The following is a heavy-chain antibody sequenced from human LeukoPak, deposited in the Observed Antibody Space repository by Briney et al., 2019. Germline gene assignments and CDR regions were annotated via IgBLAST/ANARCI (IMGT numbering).Heavy chain of an antibody. D-gene: IGHD3-10*01. CDR3: ARDPMGGGFDP. J-gene: IGHJ5*02. V-gene: IGHV4-61*02. CDR1: GGSISSGSYY. Sequence: KSSETLSLTCTVSGGSISSGSYYWSWIRQPAGKGLEWIGRIYTSGSTNYSPSLKSRVTMSVDTSKNQFSLKLSCVTAADTAVYYCARDPMGGGFDPWGQGTLVTVSS. CDR2: IYTSGST.